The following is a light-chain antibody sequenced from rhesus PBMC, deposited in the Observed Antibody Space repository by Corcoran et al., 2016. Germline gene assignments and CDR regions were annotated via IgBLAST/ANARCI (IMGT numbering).Light chain of an antibody. Sequence: DIQMTQSPSSLSASVGDRVTITCRASENVNNYLHWYQQKPGKAPKLLIYAASPLQSGVPSRFSGSGSGTAYTFTISGLQPEDVATYYCQHSYGTPLTFGGGTKVKIK. J-gene: IGKJ4*01. CDR3: QHSYGTPLT. V-gene: IGKV1-74*01. CDR1: ENVNNY. CDR2: AAS.